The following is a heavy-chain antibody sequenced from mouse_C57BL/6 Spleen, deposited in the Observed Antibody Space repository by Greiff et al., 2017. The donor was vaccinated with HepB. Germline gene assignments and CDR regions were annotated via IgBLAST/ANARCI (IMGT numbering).Heavy chain of an antibody. V-gene: IGHV1-76*01. CDR1: GYTFTDYY. Sequence: VQLQQSGAELVRPGASVKLSCKASGYTFTDYYINWVKQRPGQGLEWIARIYPGSGNTYYNEKFKGKATLTAEKSSSTAYMQLSSLTSEDSAVYVCARADDYFDYWGQGTTLTVSS. J-gene: IGHJ2*01. CDR2: IYPGSGNT. CDR3: ARADDYFDY.